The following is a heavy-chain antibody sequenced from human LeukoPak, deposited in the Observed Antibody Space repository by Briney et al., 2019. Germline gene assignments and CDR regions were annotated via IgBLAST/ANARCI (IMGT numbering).Heavy chain of an antibody. CDR1: GDSISSGTYY. CDR3: AREGGYGSGGLDY. J-gene: IGHJ4*02. Sequence: PSGTLSLTCSVSGDSISSGTYYWGWIRQPPGQGLEWIGSIYYSWRTYYNPSLKSRVTISVDTSKNQFSLKLSSVTAADTAVYYCAREGGYGSGGLDYWGQGTLVTVSS. D-gene: IGHD3-10*01. V-gene: IGHV4-39*02. CDR2: IYYSWRT.